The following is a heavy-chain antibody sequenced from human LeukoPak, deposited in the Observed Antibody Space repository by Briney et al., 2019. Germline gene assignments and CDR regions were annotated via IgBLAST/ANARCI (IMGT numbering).Heavy chain of an antibody. D-gene: IGHD2-15*01. J-gene: IGHJ4*02. V-gene: IGHV3-23*01. CDR3: ARDIVVVVAGCYFDY. Sequence: GGSLRLSCAASGFTFSSYGMSWVRQAPGKGLEWVSGISGSGDSTYYADSVKGRFTISRDNSKNTVHLQMNSLRSDDTAVYYCARDIVVVVAGCYFDYWGQGTLVTVSS. CDR2: ISGSGDST. CDR1: GFTFSSYG.